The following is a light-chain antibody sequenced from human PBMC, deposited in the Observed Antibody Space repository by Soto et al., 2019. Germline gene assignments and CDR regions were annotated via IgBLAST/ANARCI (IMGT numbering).Light chain of an antibody. V-gene: IGLV2-14*01. CDR1: SSDVGGYNF. J-gene: IGLJ1*01. CDR3: NSYTTSSTHV. Sequence: QSALTQPASVSGSPGQSITISCTGTSSDVGGYNFVSWYQQHPGKAPKLMIYEVSKRPSGVPNRFSGSKSGNTASLTISGLQSEDEADYFCNSYTTSSTHVFGPATKVTVL. CDR2: EVS.